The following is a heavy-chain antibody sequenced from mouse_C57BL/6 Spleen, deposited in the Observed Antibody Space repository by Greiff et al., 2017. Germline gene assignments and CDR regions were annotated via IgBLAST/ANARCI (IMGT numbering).Heavy chain of an antibody. CDR3: ARSYDTTVVATGYFDY. CDR2: INPSTGGT. V-gene: IGHV1-42*01. Sequence: VQLQQSGPELVKPGASVKISCKASGYSFTGYYMNWVKQSPEKSLEWIGEINPSTGGTTYNQKFKAKTTLTVDKSSSTAYMQLKSLTSEDSAVYYCARSYDTTVVATGYFDYWGQGTTLTVSS. CDR1: GYSFTGYY. J-gene: IGHJ2*01. D-gene: IGHD1-1*01.